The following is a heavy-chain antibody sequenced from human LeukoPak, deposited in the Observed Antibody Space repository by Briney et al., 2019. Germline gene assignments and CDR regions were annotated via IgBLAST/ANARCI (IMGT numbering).Heavy chain of an antibody. Sequence: SKTLSLTCTVSGGSISSRSYYWGWIRQPPGKGLEWIGNIYNSGGTYYNPSLKSRVTISVDTSKNQFSLKLSSVTAADTAVYYCARLRLTGGSGNYFDYWGQGTLVTVSS. CDR2: IYNSGGT. CDR3: ARLRLTGGSGNYFDY. J-gene: IGHJ4*02. CDR1: GGSISSRSYY. V-gene: IGHV4-39*07. D-gene: IGHD2-15*01.